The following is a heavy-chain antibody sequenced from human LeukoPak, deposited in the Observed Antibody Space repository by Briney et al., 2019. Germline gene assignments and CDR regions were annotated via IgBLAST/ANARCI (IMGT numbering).Heavy chain of an antibody. CDR2: IYYSGST. CDR1: GGSISSYY. Sequence: SETLSLTCTVSGGSISSYYWSWIRQPPGKGLEWIGYIYYSGSTNYNPSLKSRVTISVDTSKNQFSLKLSSATAADTAVYYCARAPRRMALKFDYWGQGTLATVSS. D-gene: IGHD5-12*01. J-gene: IGHJ4*02. CDR3: ARAPRRMALKFDY. V-gene: IGHV4-59*08.